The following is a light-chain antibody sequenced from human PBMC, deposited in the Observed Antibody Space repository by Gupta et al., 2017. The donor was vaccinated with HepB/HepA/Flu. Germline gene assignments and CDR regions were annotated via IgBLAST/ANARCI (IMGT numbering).Light chain of an antibody. V-gene: IGLV1-40*01. CDR3: QSYDSSLLRV. J-gene: IGLJ3*02. CDR1: SSNIGAGYD. Sequence: QSVLTQPPSVSGAPGQRVTISCPGSSSNIGAGYDVHWYQQLPGTAPKLLIYGNSNRPSGVPDRFSGSKSGTSASLAITGLQAEDEADYYCQSYDSSLLRVFGGGTKLTVL. CDR2: GNS.